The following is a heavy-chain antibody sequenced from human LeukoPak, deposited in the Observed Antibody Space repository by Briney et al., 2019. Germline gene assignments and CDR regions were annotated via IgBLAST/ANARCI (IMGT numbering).Heavy chain of an antibody. CDR1: GLTFSNFV. V-gene: IGHV3-23*01. CDR3: AKDLGGEGGSGFPGQ. D-gene: IGHD3-10*01. Sequence: PGGSLRLSCAASGLTFSNFVMSWVRQAPGKGLEWVSGISGSGSSTYYGDSVKGRFTISRDNSKNTLYLQMNSLRAEDTAIYYCAKDLGGEGGSGFPGQWGQGTLVTVSS. CDR2: ISGSGSST. J-gene: IGHJ4*02.